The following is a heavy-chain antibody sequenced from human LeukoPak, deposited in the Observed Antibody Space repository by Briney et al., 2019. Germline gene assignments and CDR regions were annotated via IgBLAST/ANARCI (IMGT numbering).Heavy chain of an antibody. CDR1: GYTFTGYY. V-gene: IGHV1-2*02. Sequence: GASVKVSXMASGYTFTGYYMHWVRQAPGQGLEWMGWINPNSGGTNYAQKFQGRVTLTRDTSISTAYMELSRLRSDDTAVYYCARTGCSSTSCPLAFDIWGQGTMVTVSS. CDR3: ARTGCSSTSCPLAFDI. D-gene: IGHD2-2*01. CDR2: INPNSGGT. J-gene: IGHJ3*02.